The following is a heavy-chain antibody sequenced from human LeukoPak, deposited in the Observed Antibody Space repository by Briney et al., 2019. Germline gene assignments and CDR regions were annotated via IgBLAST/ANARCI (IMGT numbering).Heavy chain of an antibody. CDR1: GFTFSSYA. CDR3: ARDSSPYYDSSGYYPY. D-gene: IGHD3-22*01. Sequence: GGSLKLSCAASGFTFSSYAMHWVRQAPGKGLEWVAVISYDGSNKYCADSVKGRFTISRDNSKNTLYPQMNSLRAEDTAVYYCARDSSPYYDSSGYYPYWGQGTLVTVSS. J-gene: IGHJ4*02. CDR2: ISYDGSNK. V-gene: IGHV3-30*01.